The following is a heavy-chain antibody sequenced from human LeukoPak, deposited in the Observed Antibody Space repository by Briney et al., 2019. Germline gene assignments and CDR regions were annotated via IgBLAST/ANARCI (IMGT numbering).Heavy chain of an antibody. J-gene: IGHJ6*02. D-gene: IGHD4-11*01. CDR3: AREPSRDDYSNYLYYYGMDV. Sequence: PGGSLRLSCAASGFPFSNYEMNWVRQAPGKGLEWVSYISSSGSAIYYADSVKGRFSISRDNAKNSLYLQMNSLRAEDTAVYYCAREPSRDDYSNYLYYYGMDVWGQGTTVTVSS. CDR2: ISSSGSAI. V-gene: IGHV3-48*03. CDR1: GFPFSNYE.